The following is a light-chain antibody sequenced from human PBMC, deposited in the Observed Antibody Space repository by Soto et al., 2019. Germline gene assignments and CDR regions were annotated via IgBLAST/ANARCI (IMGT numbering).Light chain of an antibody. Sequence: EIVMTQSPATLSVSPGERATLSCRATQSVSGNLAWYQQKPGQAPRLLIYGASTRATGIPARFSGSGSGTEFTLTISSLQSEDFAVYYCQQYHNWPPRTFGQGTKVEIK. CDR3: QQYHNWPPRT. CDR1: QSVSGN. J-gene: IGKJ1*01. V-gene: IGKV3-15*01. CDR2: GAS.